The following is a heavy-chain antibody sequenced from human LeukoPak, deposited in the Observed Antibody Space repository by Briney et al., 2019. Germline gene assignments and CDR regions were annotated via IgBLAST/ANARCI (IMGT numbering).Heavy chain of an antibody. D-gene: IGHD5-24*01. CDR2: INSDGSNT. V-gene: IGHV3-74*01. J-gene: IGHJ4*02. CDR3: ASRDY. Sequence: VPGKGLVWVSRINSDGSNTNYADSVKGRFTISRDNAKNTLYLQMNSLGADDTAVYYCASRDYWGQGTLVTVSS.